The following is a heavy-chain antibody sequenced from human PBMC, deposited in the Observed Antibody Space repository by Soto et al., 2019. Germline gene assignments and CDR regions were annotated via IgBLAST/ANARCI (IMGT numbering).Heavy chain of an antibody. D-gene: IGHD5-12*01. V-gene: IGHV3-30*18. CDR2: ISYDGSNK. CDR1: GFTFSSYG. J-gene: IGHJ4*02. CDR3: AKGPSESGYETLYLMERLLPDY. Sequence: GGSLRLSCAASGFTFSSYGMHWVRQAPGKGLEWVAVISYDGSNKYYADSVKGRFTISRDNSKNTLYLQMNSLRAEDTAVYYCAKGPSESGYETLYLMERLLPDYWGQGTLVTVSS.